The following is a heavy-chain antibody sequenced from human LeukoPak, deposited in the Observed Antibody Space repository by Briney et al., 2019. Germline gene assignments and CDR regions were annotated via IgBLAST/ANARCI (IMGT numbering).Heavy chain of an antibody. J-gene: IGHJ4*02. CDR2: INPNSGGT. V-gene: IGHV1-2*02. CDR1: GYTFTGYY. D-gene: IGHD6-13*01. CDR3: ARRSSRWYEIDC. Sequence: GASVKVSCKASGYTFTGYYMHWVRLAPGQGLEWLGWINPNSGGTNYAQKFQGRVTMTRDTSISAAYMELSRLRSDDTAVYYCARRSSRWYEIDCWGQGTLVTVSS.